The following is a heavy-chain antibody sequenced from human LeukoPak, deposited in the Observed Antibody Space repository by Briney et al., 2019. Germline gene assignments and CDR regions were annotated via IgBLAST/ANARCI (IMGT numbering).Heavy chain of an antibody. J-gene: IGHJ4*02. Sequence: SETLSLTCTVSGGSISSADYYWSWLRQPPGKGLEWIGYTYYSGSTNYNPSLKSRVTISVDTSKNQFSLKLSSVTAADTAVYYCARANWNTDLSLDYWGQGTLVTVSS. D-gene: IGHD1-1*01. CDR1: GGSISSADYY. CDR3: ARANWNTDLSLDY. V-gene: IGHV4-61*08. CDR2: TYYSGST.